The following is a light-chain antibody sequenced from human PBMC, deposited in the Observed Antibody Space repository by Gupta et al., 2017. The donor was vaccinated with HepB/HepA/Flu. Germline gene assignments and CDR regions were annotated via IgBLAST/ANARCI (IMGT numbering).Light chain of an antibody. Sequence: SYDLSQPPSVSVPPGQTVSISCSGDKLEDKYVSWYQQRPGQSPVLVIFKDIKRPAEIPERFSGSNSGNTATLTICGAQALDEADYFCQAWDGSAAVFGAGTKVTVL. J-gene: IGLJ1*01. CDR1: KLEDKY. CDR2: KDI. V-gene: IGLV3-1*01. CDR3: QAWDGSAAV.